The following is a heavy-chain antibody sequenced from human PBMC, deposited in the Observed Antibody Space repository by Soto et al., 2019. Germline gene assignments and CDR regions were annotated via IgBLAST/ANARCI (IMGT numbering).Heavy chain of an antibody. J-gene: IGHJ5*02. D-gene: IGHD2-15*01. CDR2: ISVFNGNT. Sequence: GASVKVSCKASGYTFNNYAITWVRQAPGQGLEKMGWISVFNGNTNYAQKFLGRVTMTTDTSTNTAYMELRSLRSDDSAVFFCARDCSGGTCYSFWFAPWGQGTLVTVSS. CDR3: ARDCSGGTCYSFWFAP. V-gene: IGHV1-18*01. CDR1: GYTFNNYA.